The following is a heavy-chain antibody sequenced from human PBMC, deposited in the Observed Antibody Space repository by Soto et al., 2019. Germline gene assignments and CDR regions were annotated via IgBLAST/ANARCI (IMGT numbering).Heavy chain of an antibody. J-gene: IGHJ4*02. V-gene: IGHV2-5*02. CDR3: AHCRGGYCSDF. Sequence: QITLKESGPTLVKPTQTLTLTCTFSGFSLSTSGVGVGWIRQPPGKALEWLALIYWDDDKRYSPSLKSRLTIRRDTTKNQVVLTMTNRDPVDTATYYCAHCRGGYCSDFWGQGTLVTVSS. CDR1: GFSLSTSGVG. D-gene: IGHD2-15*01. CDR2: IYWDDDK.